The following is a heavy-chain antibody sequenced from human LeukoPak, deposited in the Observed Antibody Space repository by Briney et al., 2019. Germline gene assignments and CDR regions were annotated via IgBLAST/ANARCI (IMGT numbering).Heavy chain of an antibody. CDR2: IYHSGST. V-gene: IGHV4-38-2*01. D-gene: IGHD5-18*01. CDR3: ARGPYSYGYWDY. CDR1: GYSISSGYY. Sequence: PSETLSLTCAVSGYSISSGYYWGWLRPPPGKGLEWIGSIYHSGSTYYNPSLESRVTISVDTSKNQFSLKLSSVTAADTAVYYCARGPYSYGYWDYWGQGTLVTVSS. J-gene: IGHJ4*02.